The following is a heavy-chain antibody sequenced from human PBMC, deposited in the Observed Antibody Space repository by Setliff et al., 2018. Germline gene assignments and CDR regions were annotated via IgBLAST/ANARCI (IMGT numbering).Heavy chain of an antibody. CDR1: GYTFTSYG. CDR3: AREVLPLVREEAFYI. D-gene: IGHD2-2*01. V-gene: IGHV1-3*01. Sequence: ASVKVSCKASGYTFTSYGISWVRQAPGQGLEWMGWINAGNGNTKCSQNFQGRVTITRETSASTAYVELSSLRSEDPAVYYCAREVLPLVREEAFYIWGQGTMVTVSS. CDR2: INAGNGNT. J-gene: IGHJ3*02.